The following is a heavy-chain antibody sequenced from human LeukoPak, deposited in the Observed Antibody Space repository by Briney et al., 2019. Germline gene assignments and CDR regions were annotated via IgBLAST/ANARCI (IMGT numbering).Heavy chain of an antibody. CDR3: ARGGSYYPDY. D-gene: IGHD3-10*01. CDR2: IWYDGSNK. V-gene: IGHV3-33*01. CDR1: GFTFSNFG. Sequence: GGSLRLACAASGFTFSNFGTHWVRQAPGKGLEWVAFIWYDGSNKFYADSVKGRFTISRDNSKNTLYLQMNSLRADDTAVYYCARGGSYYPDYWGQGTLVTVSS. J-gene: IGHJ4*02.